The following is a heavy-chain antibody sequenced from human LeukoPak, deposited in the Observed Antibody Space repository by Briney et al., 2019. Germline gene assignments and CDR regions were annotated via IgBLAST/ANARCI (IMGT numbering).Heavy chain of an antibody. D-gene: IGHD4-17*01. CDR3: ARARTDGDYFDY. V-gene: IGHV1-69*06. J-gene: IGHJ4*02. CDR2: IIPIFGTA. CDR1: GGTFSSYA. Sequence: SVKVSCKASGGTFSSYAISWVRQAPGQGLEWMGGIIPIFGTANYAQKFQGRVTITADKSTSTAYMGLSSLRSEDTAVYYCARARTDGDYFDYWGQGTLVTVSS.